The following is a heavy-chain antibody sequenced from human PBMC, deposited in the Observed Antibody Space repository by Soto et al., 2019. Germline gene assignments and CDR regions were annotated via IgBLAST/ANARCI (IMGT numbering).Heavy chain of an antibody. J-gene: IGHJ4*02. V-gene: IGHV3-23*01. Sequence: GGSLRLFCAASGFTFSSFAMSWVRQAPGKGLEWVSAISGSGGSTYYADSVKGRFTISRDNSKNTLYLQMNSLRAEDTAVYYCAKAGCSSTSCYDFDYWGQGTLVTVSS. D-gene: IGHD2-2*01. CDR2: ISGSGGST. CDR1: GFTFSSFA. CDR3: AKAGCSSTSCYDFDY.